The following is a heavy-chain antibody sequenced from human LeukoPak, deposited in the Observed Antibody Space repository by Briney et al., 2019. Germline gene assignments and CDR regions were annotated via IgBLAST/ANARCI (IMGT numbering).Heavy chain of an antibody. D-gene: IGHD1-26*01. J-gene: IGHJ5*02. CDR2: IYCSGST. V-gene: IGHV4-59*01. CDR1: GGSMSSFY. CDR3: ASYSGSPYNWFDP. Sequence: PSETLSLTCTVSGGSMSSFYWIWLPQPPGMGLVWFGYIYCSGSTNYNPSLKGRVTISVDTSKNQFSLKLSSVTAADAAVYYCASYSGSPYNWFDPWGKGTLVTVSS.